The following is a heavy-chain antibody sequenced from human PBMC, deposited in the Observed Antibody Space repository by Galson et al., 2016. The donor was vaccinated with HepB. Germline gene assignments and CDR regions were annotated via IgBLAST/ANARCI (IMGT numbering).Heavy chain of an antibody. Sequence: SLRLSCAASGFTFSTYAMSWVRQAPGKGLEWVSVIDSVGNTYYAESVKGRFTISRDNFKNMLHLQMTRLRAEDTAVYYCARDPGDDFWSGYPRPYYYGMDVWGQGTTVTVSS. J-gene: IGHJ6*02. CDR1: GFTFSTYA. CDR2: IDSVGNT. V-gene: IGHV3-23*01. CDR3: ARDPGDDFWSGYPRPYYYGMDV. D-gene: IGHD3-3*01.